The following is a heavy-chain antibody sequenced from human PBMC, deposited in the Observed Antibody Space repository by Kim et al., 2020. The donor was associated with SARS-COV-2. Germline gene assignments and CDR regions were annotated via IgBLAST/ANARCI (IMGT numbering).Heavy chain of an antibody. CDR1: GFTFSSYW. J-gene: IGHJ6*02. CDR2: IKQDGSEK. D-gene: IGHD6-19*01. V-gene: IGHV3-7*03. Sequence: GGSLRLSCAASGFTFSSYWMSWVRQAPGKGLEWVANIKQDGSEKYYVDSVKGRFTISRDNAKNSLYLQMNSLRAEDTAVYYCARDSAVAGANYYYYGMDVWGQWTTVTVSS. CDR3: ARDSAVAGANYYYYGMDV.